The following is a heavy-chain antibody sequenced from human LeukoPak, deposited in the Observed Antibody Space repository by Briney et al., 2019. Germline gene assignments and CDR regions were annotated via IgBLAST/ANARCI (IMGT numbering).Heavy chain of an antibody. J-gene: IGHJ4*02. D-gene: IGHD5-12*01. Sequence: ASVKLSCRISGYTRSELSILGALQPPGKGLEWMGGFEPEVGETIYAHKFQGRVTMIEDTSTDTGYMELTSLRSDDTAVYYCATSGHAGVARVQAYWGQGSLVTVSS. CDR2: FEPEVGET. V-gene: IGHV1-24*01. CDR3: ATSGHAGVARVQAY. CDR1: GYTRSELS.